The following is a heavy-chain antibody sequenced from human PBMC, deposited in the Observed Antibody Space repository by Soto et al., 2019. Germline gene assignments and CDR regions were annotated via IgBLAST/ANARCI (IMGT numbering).Heavy chain of an antibody. CDR1: VGSISSYY. Sequence: PAETLSLTCTVSVGSISSYYWSWIRQPAGKGLEWIGRIYTSGSTNYNPSLKSRVTMSVDTSKNQFSLKLSSVTAADTAVYYCARLDCSGGSCRFDPWGQGTLVTVSS. D-gene: IGHD2-15*01. CDR2: IYTSGST. J-gene: IGHJ5*02. V-gene: IGHV4-4*07. CDR3: ARLDCSGGSCRFDP.